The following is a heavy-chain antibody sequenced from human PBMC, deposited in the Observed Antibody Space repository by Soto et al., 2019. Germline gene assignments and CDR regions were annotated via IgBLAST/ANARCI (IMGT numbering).Heavy chain of an antibody. Sequence: ASVKVSCKASGYTFTSYAMHWVRQAPGQRPEWMGWINAGNGNTKYSQKFQGRVTITRDTSASTAYMELSSLRSEDTAVYYCARGVPLYGRSSSLDYWGQGTLVTVSS. CDR2: INAGNGNT. V-gene: IGHV1-3*01. D-gene: IGHD2-15*01. J-gene: IGHJ4*02. CDR3: ARGVPLYGRSSSLDY. CDR1: GYTFTSYA.